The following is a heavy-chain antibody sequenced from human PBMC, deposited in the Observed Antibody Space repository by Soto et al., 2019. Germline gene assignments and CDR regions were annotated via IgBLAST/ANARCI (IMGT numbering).Heavy chain of an antibody. V-gene: IGHV1-69*01. CDR1: GGTFSSYA. D-gene: IGHD4-17*01. J-gene: IGHJ6*02. CDR3: AGVLGEATVSYYYYYGMDV. CDR2: IIPIFGTA. Sequence: QVQLVQSGAEVKKPGSSVKVSCKASGGTFSSYAISWVRQAPGQGLEWMGGIIPIFGTANYAQKFQGRVTITADESTSTAYMELSILRSEDTAVYYCAGVLGEATVSYYYYYGMDVWGQGTTVTVSS.